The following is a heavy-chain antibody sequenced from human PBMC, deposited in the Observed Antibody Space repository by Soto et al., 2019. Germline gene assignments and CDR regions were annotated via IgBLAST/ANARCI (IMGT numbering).Heavy chain of an antibody. J-gene: IGHJ4*02. D-gene: IGHD5-12*01. Sequence: GASLKISCKGSGYDFSSYWIAWVRQMPGKGLEWMGMIYPGDSDTKYSPSFQGRVTISADRSTSTAYLHWGSLTASDTAMYFCARREKWHDFEYWGQGSLVTVSS. CDR1: GYDFSSYW. CDR3: ARREKWHDFEY. CDR2: IYPGDSDT. V-gene: IGHV5-51*01.